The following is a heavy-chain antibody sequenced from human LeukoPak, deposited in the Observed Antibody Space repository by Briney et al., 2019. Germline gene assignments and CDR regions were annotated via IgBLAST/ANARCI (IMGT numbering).Heavy chain of an antibody. D-gene: IGHD2-21*02. J-gene: IGHJ4*02. CDR1: GGSISSGSYY. CDR2: IYTSGST. Sequence: SETLSLTCTVSGGSISSGSYYWSWIRQPAGKGLEWIGRIYTSGSTNYNPSLKSRVTISVDTSKNQFSLKLSSVTAADTAVYYCARVVTSFDYWGQGTLVTVSS. CDR3: ARVVTSFDY. V-gene: IGHV4-61*02.